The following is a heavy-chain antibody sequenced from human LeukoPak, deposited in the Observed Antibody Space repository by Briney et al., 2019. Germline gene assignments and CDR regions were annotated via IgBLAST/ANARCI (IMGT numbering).Heavy chain of an antibody. CDR3: ARGPLYCSSTSCPRGYFDY. CDR2: IIPILGIA. CDR1: GGTFSSYT. Sequence: SVKVSCKASGGTFSSYTISWVRQAPGQGLEWMGSIIPILGIANYAQQFQGRVTITAGKSTSTEYMELRSLRSEDTAVYYCARGPLYCSSTSCPRGYFDYWGQGTLVTVSS. D-gene: IGHD2-2*01. J-gene: IGHJ4*02. V-gene: IGHV1-69*02.